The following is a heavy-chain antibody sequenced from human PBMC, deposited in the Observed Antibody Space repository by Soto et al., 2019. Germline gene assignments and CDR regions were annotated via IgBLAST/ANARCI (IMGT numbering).Heavy chain of an antibody. D-gene: IGHD2-15*01. CDR3: ARSRVVAASPYYYYGMDV. CDR2: IIPIFGTA. CDR1: GGTFSSYA. V-gene: IGHV1-69*13. Sequence: SVKVSCKASGGTFSSYAISWVRQAPGQGLEWMGGIIPIFGTANYAQKFQGRVTITADESTSTAYMELSSLRSEDTAVYYCARSRVVAASPYYYYGMDVWGQGTTVTVSS. J-gene: IGHJ6*02.